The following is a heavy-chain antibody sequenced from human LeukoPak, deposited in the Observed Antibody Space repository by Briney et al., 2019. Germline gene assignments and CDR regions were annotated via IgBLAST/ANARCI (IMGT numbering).Heavy chain of an antibody. CDR2: ISRSGGTT. V-gene: IGHV3-23*01. D-gene: IGHD2-15*01. Sequence: GGSLRLSCAASGFTFSSYDMTSVRQAPGKGLEWVSLISRSGGTTYYADSVKGRFTISRDNSKNTLYLQMSSLRAEDTAEYYCAKRGGTESFYYYYYMDVWGKGTTVTVSS. CDR1: GFTFSSYD. CDR3: AKRGGTESFYYYYYMDV. J-gene: IGHJ6*03.